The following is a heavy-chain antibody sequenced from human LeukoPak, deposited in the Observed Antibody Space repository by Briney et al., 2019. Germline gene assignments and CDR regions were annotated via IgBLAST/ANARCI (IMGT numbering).Heavy chain of an antibody. CDR2: ISYDGNNK. D-gene: IGHD3-22*01. V-gene: IGHV3-30-3*01. J-gene: IGHJ1*01. CDR1: GFTFSSYA. CDR3: ARDDITMIVVVNGYFQH. Sequence: GRSLRLSCAASGFTFSSYAMHWVRRAPGKGLEWVAVISYDGNNKYYADSVKGRFTISRDNSQNTLYLQMNSLRAEDTAVYYCARDDITMIVVVNGYFQHWGQGTLVTVSS.